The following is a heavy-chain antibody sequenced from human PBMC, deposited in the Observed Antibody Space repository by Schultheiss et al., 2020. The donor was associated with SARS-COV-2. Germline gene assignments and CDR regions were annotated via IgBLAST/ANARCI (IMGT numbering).Heavy chain of an antibody. V-gene: IGHV4-39*07. CDR2: IYYSGST. CDR1: GGSVSSSGYY. J-gene: IGHJ4*02. Sequence: SETLSLTCTVSGGSVSSSGYYWGWMRQPPGKGLEWIGSIYYSGSTNYNPSLKSRVTISVDTSKNQFSLKLSSVTAADTAVYYCARNPLGGPHYFDYWGQGTLVTVSS. CDR3: ARNPLGGPHYFDY. D-gene: IGHD1-26*01.